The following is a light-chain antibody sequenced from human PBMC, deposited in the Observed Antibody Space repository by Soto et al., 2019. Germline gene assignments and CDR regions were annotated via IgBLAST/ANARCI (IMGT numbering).Light chain of an antibody. CDR1: SSDVGGYNY. J-gene: IGLJ2*01. CDR2: DVS. Sequence: QSVLTQPASVSGSPGQSITISCTGTSSDVGGYNYVSWYQQHPGKAPKLMIYDVSNRPSGVSNRFSGSKSGNTASLTISGLQAEDEADYYCSSYTSSSTLYVVFGGGTKLTLL. CDR3: SSYTSSSTLYVV. V-gene: IGLV2-14*01.